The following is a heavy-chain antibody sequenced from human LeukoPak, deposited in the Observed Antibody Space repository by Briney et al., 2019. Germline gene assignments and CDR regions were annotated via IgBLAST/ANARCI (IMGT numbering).Heavy chain of an antibody. V-gene: IGHV3-48*01. D-gene: IGHD6-13*01. Sequence: GGSLRLSCPASVFTFISYSMNWFRQAPGKGLEWVSYISSSSSAIHYADSVKGRFTISRDNDKNSLYLQMNSLRAEDTAVYYCAREGAAAGSFDYSGQGTLVNVSS. CDR2: ISSSSSAI. CDR1: VFTFISYS. CDR3: AREGAAAGSFDY. J-gene: IGHJ4*02.